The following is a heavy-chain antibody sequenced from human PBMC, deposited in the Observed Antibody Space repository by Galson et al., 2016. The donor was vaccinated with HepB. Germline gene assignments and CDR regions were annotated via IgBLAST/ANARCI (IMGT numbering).Heavy chain of an antibody. V-gene: IGHV3-23*01. Sequence: SLRLSCAASGFTFINYAMTWVRQSPGKGLEWVSSLNGGGDNTYYADSVRGRFTISSDNSKNTLFLQMNSLRVEDTAVYYCAKDPFYNFWSGYSTDSYDMDVLGHGTTVTVSS. D-gene: IGHD3-3*01. CDR2: LNGGGDNT. J-gene: IGHJ6*02. CDR1: GFTFINYA. CDR3: AKDPFYNFWSGYSTDSYDMDV.